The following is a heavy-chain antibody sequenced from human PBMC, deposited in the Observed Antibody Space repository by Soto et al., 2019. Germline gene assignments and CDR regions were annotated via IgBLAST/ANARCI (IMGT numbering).Heavy chain of an antibody. V-gene: IGHV3-53*01. Sequence: GSLRLSCAASEXTFTNNEMSWVRQAPGKGLEWVSILYSGGNTYYEDSVEGRFTISRDCSKNTLYLNMNSLRAEDTAVYYCALRRVAYADFWGQGTRGTVSS. CDR3: ALRRVAYADF. CDR1: EXTFTNNE. D-gene: IGHD2-2*01. J-gene: IGHJ4*02. CDR2: LYSGGNT.